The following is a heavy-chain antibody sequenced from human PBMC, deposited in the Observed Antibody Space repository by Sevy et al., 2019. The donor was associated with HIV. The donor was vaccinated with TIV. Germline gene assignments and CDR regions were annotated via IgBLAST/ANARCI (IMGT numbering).Heavy chain of an antibody. V-gene: IGHV4-39*01. CDR1: GGSVSNPKYY. D-gene: IGHD4-17*01. CDR3: ARSQHFSGDYADYAFDV. Sequence: SETLSITCSVSGGSVSNPKYYWGWIRQPPGKGLEWIGSIYYSGATSYNPSLESRVTTSVDTSNNRFSLILTSVTAADTAVYYCARSQHFSGDYADYAFDVWGQGTMVTVSS. J-gene: IGHJ3*01. CDR2: IYYSGAT.